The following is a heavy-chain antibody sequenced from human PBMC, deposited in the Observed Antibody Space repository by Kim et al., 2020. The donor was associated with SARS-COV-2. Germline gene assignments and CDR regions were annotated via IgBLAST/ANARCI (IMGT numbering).Heavy chain of an antibody. Sequence: GESLKISCKGSGYSFTSYWIGWVRQMPGKGLEWMGIIYPGDSDTRYIPSFQGQVTISADKSISTAYLQWSSLKASDTAMYYCARRPASGPEYYYDSSGYMEQGPGWFDPWGQGTLVTVSS. V-gene: IGHV5-51*01. D-gene: IGHD3-22*01. CDR1: GYSFTSYW. J-gene: IGHJ5*02. CDR3: ARRPASGPEYYYDSSGYMEQGPGWFDP. CDR2: IYPGDSDT.